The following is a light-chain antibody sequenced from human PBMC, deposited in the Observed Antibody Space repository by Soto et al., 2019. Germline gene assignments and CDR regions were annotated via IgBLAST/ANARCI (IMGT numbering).Light chain of an antibody. Sequence: QSVLTQPPSVSGAPGQRVTISCTGSSSNIGAGYDVHWYQQLPGTAPKLLVHGNTDRPSGVPDRFSGSKSGTSASLAITGLQAEDEADYYCQSYDSSLSGWLFSGGTKVTVL. CDR1: SSNIGAGYD. J-gene: IGLJ2*01. CDR2: GNT. CDR3: QSYDSSLSGWL. V-gene: IGLV1-40*01.